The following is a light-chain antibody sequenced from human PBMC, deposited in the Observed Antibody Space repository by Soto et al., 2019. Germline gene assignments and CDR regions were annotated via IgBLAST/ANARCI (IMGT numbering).Light chain of an antibody. CDR2: EVT. V-gene: IGLV2-8*01. J-gene: IGLJ3*02. CDR1: SSDVGGYNY. Sequence: QSALTQPPSASGSPGQSVTISCTGTSSDVGGYNYVSWYQQYPGRAPKLMIYEVTKRPSGVPDRFSGSKSGNTASLTVSGLQAEEDDDYYCSSYEACNNSYFVFGGGTQLTVL. CDR3: SSYEACNNSYFV.